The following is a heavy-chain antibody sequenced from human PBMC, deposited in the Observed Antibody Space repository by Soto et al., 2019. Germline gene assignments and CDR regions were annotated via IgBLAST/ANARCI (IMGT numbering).Heavy chain of an antibody. Sequence: QVQLQESGPGLVKPSETLSLTCTVSGGPISSYYWSWIRQYPGKGLEWIGYIYYSGSTNYNPSLKSRVTIAVDTSKNQFSLELSSVTAAHTAVYYGARGSSGRPPRLDYWGQGTLVTVSS. J-gene: IGHJ4*02. CDR2: IYYSGST. D-gene: IGHD6-19*01. CDR1: GGPISSYY. V-gene: IGHV4-59*01. CDR3: ARGSSGRPPRLDY.